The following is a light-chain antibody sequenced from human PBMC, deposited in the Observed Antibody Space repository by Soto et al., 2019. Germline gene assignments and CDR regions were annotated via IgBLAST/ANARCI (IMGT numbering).Light chain of an antibody. CDR3: GTWDSSLSAGRGV. Sequence: QSVLTQPPSVSAAPGQKVTISCSGSSSNIGNNYVSWYQQLPGTAPKLLIYENNKRPSGIPDRFSGSKSGTSATLGITGLQTGDDADYYCGTWDSSLSAGRGVFGTGTKVTVL. CDR1: SSNIGNNY. V-gene: IGLV1-51*02. J-gene: IGLJ1*01. CDR2: ENN.